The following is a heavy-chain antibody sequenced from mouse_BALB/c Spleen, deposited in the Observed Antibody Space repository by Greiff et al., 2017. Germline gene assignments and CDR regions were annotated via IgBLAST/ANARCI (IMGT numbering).Heavy chain of an antibody. Sequence: VQLQQPGAELVRPGASVKLSCKASGYTFTSYWINWVKQRPGQGLEWIGNIYPSDSYTNYNQKFKDKATLTVDKSSSTAYMQLSSPTSEDSAVYYCTRSEEADYRYYFDYWGQGTTLTVSS. D-gene: IGHD2-14*01. V-gene: IGHV1-69*02. CDR2: IYPSDSYT. CDR3: TRSEEADYRYYFDY. CDR1: GYTFTSYW. J-gene: IGHJ2*01.